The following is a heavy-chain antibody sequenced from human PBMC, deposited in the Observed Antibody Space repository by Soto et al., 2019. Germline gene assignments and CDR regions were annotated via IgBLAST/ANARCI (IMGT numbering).Heavy chain of an antibody. D-gene: IGHD5-18*01. V-gene: IGHV4-30-4*01. CDR2: IYYSGST. Sequence: SETLSLTCTVSGGSISSGDYYWSWVRQPPGKGLEWIGYIYYSGSTYYNPSLKSRVTISVDTSKNQFSLKLSSVTAADTAVYYCARYPTGYSYGLSPEFDYWGQGTLVTVSS. J-gene: IGHJ4*02. CDR1: GGSISSGDYY. CDR3: ARYPTGYSYGLSPEFDY.